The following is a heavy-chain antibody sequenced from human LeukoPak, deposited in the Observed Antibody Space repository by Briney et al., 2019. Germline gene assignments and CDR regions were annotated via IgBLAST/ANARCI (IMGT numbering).Heavy chain of an antibody. J-gene: IGHJ4*02. V-gene: IGHV1-69*13. CDR3: ARPREYSSGWATNEN. CDR2: IIPIFGTA. Sequence: SVKVSCKASGGTFISYAISWVRQAPGQGLEWMGGIIPIFGTANYAQKFQGRVTITADESTSTAYMELSSLRSEDTAVYYCARPREYSSGWATNENWGQGTLVTVSS. CDR1: GGTFISYA. D-gene: IGHD6-19*01.